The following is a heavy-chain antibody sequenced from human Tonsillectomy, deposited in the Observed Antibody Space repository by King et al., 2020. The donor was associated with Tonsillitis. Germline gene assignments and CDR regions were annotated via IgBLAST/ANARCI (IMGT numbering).Heavy chain of an antibody. CDR3: ARDFRPVFWYGSGSYYYGMDV. J-gene: IGHJ6*02. CDR2: IWHDGSSK. D-gene: IGHD3-10*01. Sequence: VQLVESGGGVVQPGRSQRLSCAASGFTFSSYGMHWVRQAPGKGLEWVAVIWHDGSSKYYADSVKGRFTISRDNSKNTLYLKMNSLRAEDTAVYYWARDFRPVFWYGSGSYYYGMDVWGQGTTVTVSS. CDR1: GFTFSSYG. V-gene: IGHV3-33*01.